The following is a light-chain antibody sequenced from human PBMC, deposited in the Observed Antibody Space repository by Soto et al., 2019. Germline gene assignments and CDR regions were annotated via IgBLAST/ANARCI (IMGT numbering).Light chain of an antibody. CDR2: DAS. V-gene: IGKV3-11*01. J-gene: IGKJ4*01. CDR1: HSISDT. Sequence: PGGRATLSCRASHSISDTLAWYQQKPGQAPRLLIYDASDRATGVPARFSGSGSGTDFTLTISSLEPEDFAVYYCQHRSNWPPVITFGGGTKVDI. CDR3: QHRSNWPPVIT.